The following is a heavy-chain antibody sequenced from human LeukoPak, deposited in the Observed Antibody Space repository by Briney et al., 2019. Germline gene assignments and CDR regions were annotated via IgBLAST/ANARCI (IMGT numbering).Heavy chain of an antibody. CDR2: IYYSGST. J-gene: IGHJ4*02. D-gene: IGHD3-10*01. CDR3: ARGRITMAHAVDY. Sequence: SETLSLTCTVSGGSISSSSYYWSWIRQHPGKGLEWIGYIYYSGSTYYNPSLKSRVTISVDTSKNQFSLKLSSVTAADTAVYYCARGRITMAHAVDYWGQGTLVTVSS. V-gene: IGHV4-31*03. CDR1: GGSISSSSYY.